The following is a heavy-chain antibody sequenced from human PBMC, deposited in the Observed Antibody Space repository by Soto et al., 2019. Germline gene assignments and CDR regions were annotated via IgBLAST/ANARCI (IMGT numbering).Heavy chain of an antibody. CDR3: ARGHHGLEV. CDR2: ISPDGNAK. CDR1: GLIFTDFY. J-gene: IGHJ6*02. V-gene: IGHV3-11*01. Sequence: QVQLVESGGGFVKPGGSLRLSCAVSGLIFTDFYMSWIRQAPGKGLEWVAYISPDGNAKFYGDSVKGRFTISRDNAKNSLFLQMDSLRAEDTAEYYCARGHHGLEVLGQGTTVTVSS.